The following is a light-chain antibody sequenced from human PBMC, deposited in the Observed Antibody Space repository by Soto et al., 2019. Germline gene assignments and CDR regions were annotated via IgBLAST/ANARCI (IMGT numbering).Light chain of an antibody. CDR1: QSVSTN. V-gene: IGKV3D-15*01. CDR3: QQDNNWLYT. Sequence: EIVMTQSPATLSVSPGERATLSCRASQSVSTNLAWYQQKPGQPPRLLIYGASTRATGIPARFSGSGSGTEFTLTISGLQSEDFALYYCQQDNNWLYTFGQGTKLEIK. CDR2: GAS. J-gene: IGKJ2*01.